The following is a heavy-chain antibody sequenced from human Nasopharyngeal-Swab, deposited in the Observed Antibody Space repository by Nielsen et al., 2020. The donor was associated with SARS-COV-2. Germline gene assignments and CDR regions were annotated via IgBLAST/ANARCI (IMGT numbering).Heavy chain of an antibody. CDR1: GFTFSNAW. D-gene: IGHD6-6*01. CDR3: TTGTGSSGEYYGMDV. CDR2: IKSKTDGGTT. V-gene: IGHV3-15*01. Sequence: GGSLRLSCAASGFTFSNAWMSWVRQAPGKGLERVGRIKSKTDGGTTDYAAPVKGRFTISRDDSKNTLYLQMNSLKTEDTAVYYCTTGTGSSGEYYGMDVWGQGTTVTVSS. J-gene: IGHJ6*02.